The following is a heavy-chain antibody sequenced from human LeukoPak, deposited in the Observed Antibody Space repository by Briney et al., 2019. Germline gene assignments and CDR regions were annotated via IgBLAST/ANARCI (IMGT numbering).Heavy chain of an antibody. CDR3: ATDSGAVAGRGYYFDH. Sequence: GASEKVSCKVSGYTLTELSMHWVRQAPGKGLEWMGGFDPEDGETIYAQKFQGRVTMTEDTSTDTAYMELSSLRSEDTAVYYCATDSGAVAGRGYYFDHWGQGTLVTVSS. D-gene: IGHD6-19*01. V-gene: IGHV1-24*01. J-gene: IGHJ4*02. CDR2: FDPEDGET. CDR1: GYTLTELS.